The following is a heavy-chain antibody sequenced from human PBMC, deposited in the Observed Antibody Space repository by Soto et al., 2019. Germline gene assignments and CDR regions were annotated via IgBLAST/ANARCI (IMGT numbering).Heavy chain of an antibody. D-gene: IGHD5-18*01. CDR2: IKSKTDGGTT. CDR1: GFTFSNAW. J-gene: IGHJ4*02. V-gene: IGHV3-15*01. Sequence: EVQLVESGGGLVKPGGSLRLSCAASGFTFSNAWMSWVRQAPGKGLEWVGRIKSKTDGGTTDYAAPVKGRFTISRDDSKNTLYLQMNSLKTEDTAVYYCTTAGGGYSYGYGGRGAYYFDYWGQGTLVTVSS. CDR3: TTAGGGYSYGYGGRGAYYFDY.